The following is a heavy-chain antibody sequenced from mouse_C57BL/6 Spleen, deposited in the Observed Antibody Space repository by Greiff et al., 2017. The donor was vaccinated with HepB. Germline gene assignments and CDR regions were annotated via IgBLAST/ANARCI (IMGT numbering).Heavy chain of an antibody. CDR1: GYTFTGYW. D-gene: IGHD5-5*01. V-gene: IGHV1-50*01. Sequence: QVQLQQSGAELVKPGASVKLSCKASGYTFTGYWMQWVKQRPGQGLEWIGEIDPSDSYTNYNQKFKGKATLTVDTSSSTAYMQLSSLTSEDSAVYYCASSRDHYLYAMDYWGQGTSVTVSS. J-gene: IGHJ4*01. CDR2: IDPSDSYT. CDR3: ASSRDHYLYAMDY.